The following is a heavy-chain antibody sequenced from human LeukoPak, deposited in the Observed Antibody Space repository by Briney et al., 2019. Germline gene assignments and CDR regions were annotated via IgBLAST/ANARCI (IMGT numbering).Heavy chain of an antibody. CDR1: GFTFSSYS. V-gene: IGHV3-21*01. J-gene: IGHJ4*02. Sequence: GGSLRLSCAASGFTFSSYSMNWVRQAPGKGLEWVSSISSSSIYKYYADSVKGRFTISRDNAKKSLYLQMNSLRAEDTAVYYCTRDEDFYSSSSDYWGQGTLVTVSS. CDR2: ISSSSIYK. CDR3: TRDEDFYSSSSDY. D-gene: IGHD6-6*01.